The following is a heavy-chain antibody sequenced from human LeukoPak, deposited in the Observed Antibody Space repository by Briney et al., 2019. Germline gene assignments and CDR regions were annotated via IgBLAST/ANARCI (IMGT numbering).Heavy chain of an antibody. J-gene: IGHJ4*02. CDR2: IRYDGSNK. CDR1: GFTFSSYG. D-gene: IGHD2-2*01. V-gene: IGHV3-30*02. Sequence: GGSLRLSCAASGFTFSSYGMHWVRQAPGKGLEWVAFIRYDGSNKYYADSVKGRFTISRDNSKNKLYLQMNSLRAEDTAVYYCANLWVYCSSTSCHLGNPRGDFLDYWGQGTLVTVSS. CDR3: ANLWVYCSSTSCHLGNPRGDFLDY.